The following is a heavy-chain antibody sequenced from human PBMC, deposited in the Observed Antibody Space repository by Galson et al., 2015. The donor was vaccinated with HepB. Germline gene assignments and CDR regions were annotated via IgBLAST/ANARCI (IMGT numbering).Heavy chain of an antibody. CDR1: GFTFKNYW. CDR2: ISYDGSNK. CDR3: ARDVLLWFGILNYYYYGMDV. V-gene: IGHV3-30-3*01. J-gene: IGHJ6*02. Sequence: SLRLSCAASGFTFKNYWMHWVRQAPGKGLEWVAVISYDGSNKYYADSVKGRFTISRDNSKNTLYLQMNSLRAEDTAVYYCARDVLLWFGILNYYYYGMDVWGQGTTVTVSS. D-gene: IGHD3-10*01.